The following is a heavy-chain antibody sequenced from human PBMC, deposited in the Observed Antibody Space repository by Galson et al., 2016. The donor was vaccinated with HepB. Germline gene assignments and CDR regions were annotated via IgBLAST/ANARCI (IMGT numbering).Heavy chain of an antibody. D-gene: IGHD6-13*01. J-gene: IGHJ3*02. CDR2: ISGGSSYK. Sequence: SLRLSCAASGFTFTRYTMNWVRQSPGQGLEWVSSISGGSSYKYYADSVKGRFPISRDNSKNSLYLQMNSLRAEDTAIYFCARTPGYSGTWYDAFDIWGPGTIVTVSS. V-gene: IGHV3-21*01. CDR3: ARTPGYSGTWYDAFDI. CDR1: GFTFTRYT.